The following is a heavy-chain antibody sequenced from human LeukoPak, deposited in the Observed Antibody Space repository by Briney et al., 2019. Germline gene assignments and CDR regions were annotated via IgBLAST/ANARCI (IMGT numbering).Heavy chain of an antibody. CDR2: IKSKTDGGTT. D-gene: IGHD6-19*01. Sequence: PGRSLRLSCAASGFTFSSYGMHWVRQAPGKGLEWVGRIKSKTDGGTTDYAAPVKGRFTISRDDSKNTLYLQMNSLKTEDTAVYYCTTVAVAGTRRIDYWGQGTLVTVSS. CDR1: GFTFSSYG. J-gene: IGHJ4*02. CDR3: TTVAVAGTRRIDY. V-gene: IGHV3-15*01.